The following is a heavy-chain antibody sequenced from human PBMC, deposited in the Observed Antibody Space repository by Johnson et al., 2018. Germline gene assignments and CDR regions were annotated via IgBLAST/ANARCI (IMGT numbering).Heavy chain of an antibody. CDR3: ARQVDTALVGYYYMDL. D-gene: IGHD5-18*01. Sequence: VQLVESGAEVKKPGESLKISCKGSGYRFTTYWIGWVRQMPGKGLEWMGIIYPDDSDTRYSPSFQGQVTISAAKSINTAYLQWSSLRASDTAMYYCARQVDTALVGYYYMDLWGNGTSVTVSS. J-gene: IGHJ6*03. V-gene: IGHV5-51*01. CDR2: IYPDDSDT. CDR1: GYRFTTYW.